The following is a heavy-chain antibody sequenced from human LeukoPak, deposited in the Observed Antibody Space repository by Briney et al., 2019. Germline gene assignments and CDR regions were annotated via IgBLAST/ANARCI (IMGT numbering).Heavy chain of an antibody. CDR2: IYHSGST. V-gene: IGHV4-30-2*01. CDR3: ARAHIAAAGNFDY. J-gene: IGHJ4*02. Sequence: SETLSLTRAVSGGSISSGGYSWSWIRQPPGKGLEWIGYIYHSGSTYYNPSLKSRVTISVDRSKNQFSLKLSSVTAADTAVYYCARAHIAAAGNFDYWGQGTLVTVSS. D-gene: IGHD6-13*01. CDR1: GGSISSGGYS.